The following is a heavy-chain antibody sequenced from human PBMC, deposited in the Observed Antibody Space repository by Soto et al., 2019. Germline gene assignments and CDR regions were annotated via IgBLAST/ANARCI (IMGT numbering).Heavy chain of an antibody. CDR1: GGTFSSYT. CDR2: IIPILGIA. CDR3: ARGRGSGYAKPFDY. Sequence: ASVKVSCKASGGTFSSYTISWVRQAPGQGLEWMGRIIPILGIANYAQKFQGRVTITADKSTSTAYMELSSLRSEDTAVYYCARGRGSGYAKPFDYWGQGTLVTVSS. V-gene: IGHV1-69*02. D-gene: IGHD5-12*01. J-gene: IGHJ4*02.